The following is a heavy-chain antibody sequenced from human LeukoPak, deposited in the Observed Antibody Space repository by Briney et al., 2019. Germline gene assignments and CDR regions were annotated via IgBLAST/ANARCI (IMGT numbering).Heavy chain of an antibody. CDR2: MYYSGST. Sequence: SETLSLTCTVSGGSISSYYWSWIRQPPGKGLEWIGYMYYSGSTNYNPSLKSRVTISIDTSKNQFSLKLSSVTAADMAVYYCARGRTYVDYWGQGTLVTVS. D-gene: IGHD1-26*01. J-gene: IGHJ4*02. CDR1: GGSISSYY. CDR3: ARGRTYVDY. V-gene: IGHV4-59*08.